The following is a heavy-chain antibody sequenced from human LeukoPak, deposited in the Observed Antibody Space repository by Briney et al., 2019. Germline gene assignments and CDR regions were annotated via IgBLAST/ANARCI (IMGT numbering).Heavy chain of an antibody. Sequence: GGSLRLSCAASGFTFSSYGMHWVRQAPGKGLEWVAFIRYDGSNKYYADSVKGRFTISRDNSKNTLYLQMNSLRAEDTAVYYCASQRPYKKVPAAIALDLRFDYWGQGTLVTVSS. CDR3: ASQRPYKKVPAAIALDLRFDY. J-gene: IGHJ4*02. V-gene: IGHV3-30*02. CDR2: IRYDGSNK. CDR1: GFTFSSYG. D-gene: IGHD2-2*01.